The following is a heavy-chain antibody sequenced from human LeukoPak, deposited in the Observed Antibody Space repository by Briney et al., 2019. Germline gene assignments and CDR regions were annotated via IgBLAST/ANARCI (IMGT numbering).Heavy chain of an antibody. Sequence: GGSLRLSCAASGFTFSNAWMSWVRQAPGKGLEWVGRIKSKTDGGTTDYAAPVKGRFTISRDVSKTTLYLQMNSLKTEDSAVYYCTSADYSRGRYYFDYWGQGTLVTVSS. CDR1: GFTFSNAW. J-gene: IGHJ4*02. CDR3: TSADYSRGRYYFDY. V-gene: IGHV3-15*01. D-gene: IGHD6-19*01. CDR2: IKSKTDGGTT.